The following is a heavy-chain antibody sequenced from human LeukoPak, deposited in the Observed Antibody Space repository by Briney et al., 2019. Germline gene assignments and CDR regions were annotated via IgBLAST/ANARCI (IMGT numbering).Heavy chain of an antibody. D-gene: IGHD3-10*01. CDR1: GGSISSDK. CDR3: ARDYGSGSYYNFHDAFDI. V-gene: IGHV4-59*01. Sequence: SETLSLTCTVSGGSISSDKWSWIRQRPRGGLEWRWYIYFSGSTNYNPSLKRRVTISVDTSKNQFSLKLSSVTAADTAVYYCARDYGSGSYYNFHDAFDIWGQGTMVTVSS. CDR2: IYFSGST. J-gene: IGHJ3*02.